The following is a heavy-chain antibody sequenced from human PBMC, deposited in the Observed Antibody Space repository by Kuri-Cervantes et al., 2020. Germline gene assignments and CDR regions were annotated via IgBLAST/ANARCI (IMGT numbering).Heavy chain of an antibody. Sequence: ASVKVSCKASGYTFTGYYMHWVRQAPGQGLEWMGWISGYNGDTHYAQKLQGRVTMTTDTSTSTAYMELRSLRSDDTAVYYCARDQMRFLDWLLAFEYWGQGTPVTVSS. J-gene: IGHJ4*02. CDR3: ARDQMRFLDWLLAFEY. V-gene: IGHV1-18*04. CDR2: ISGYNGDT. CDR1: GYTFTGYY. D-gene: IGHD3-3*01.